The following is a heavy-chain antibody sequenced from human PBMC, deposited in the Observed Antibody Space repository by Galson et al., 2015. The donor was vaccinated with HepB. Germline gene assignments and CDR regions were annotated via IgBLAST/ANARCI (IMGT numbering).Heavy chain of an antibody. J-gene: IGHJ4*02. CDR3: AKGERSYFFGSGSYYVEH. CDR1: GFTFNNYA. D-gene: IGHD3-10*01. Sequence: SLRLSCAASGFTFNNYAMSWVRQAPGKGLEWVSSIVASGDYTFYADSVKGRFTISRDNSKNTLYVQMNSLRAGDTAVYYCAKGERSYFFGSGSYYVEHWGQGTLVTVSS. CDR2: IVASGDYT. V-gene: IGHV3-23*01.